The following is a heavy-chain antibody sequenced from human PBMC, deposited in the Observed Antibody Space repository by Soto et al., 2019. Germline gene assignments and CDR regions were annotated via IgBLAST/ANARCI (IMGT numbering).Heavy chain of an antibody. J-gene: IGHJ6*02. Sequence: GASLKISCKGSVYRFTSCWIGWVRRMPGKGLGWMGIIYPGDSDTRYSPSFQGQVTISADKSISTAYLQWSSLKASDTAMYYCARQSCSSTSCYLGGMDVWVQGTTVHASS. CDR3: ARQSCSSTSCYLGGMDV. V-gene: IGHV5-51*01. D-gene: IGHD2-2*01. CDR1: VYRFTSCW. CDR2: IYPGDSDT.